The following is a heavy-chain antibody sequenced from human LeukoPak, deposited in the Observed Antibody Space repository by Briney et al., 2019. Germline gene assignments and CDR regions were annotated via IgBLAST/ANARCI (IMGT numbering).Heavy chain of an antibody. CDR3: ARVLRYCSGGNCYSGGLGYMDV. Sequence: GGSLRLSCAASGFTFSDYNMRWIRQAPGKGLEWVSSISRSGSTKYYADSVKGRFSISRDNAKNSLFLQMNSLRAEDTAVYYCARVLRYCSGGNCYSGGLGYMDVWGKGTTVTISS. V-gene: IGHV3-11*01. CDR1: GFTFSDYN. CDR2: ISRSGSTK. J-gene: IGHJ6*03. D-gene: IGHD2-15*01.